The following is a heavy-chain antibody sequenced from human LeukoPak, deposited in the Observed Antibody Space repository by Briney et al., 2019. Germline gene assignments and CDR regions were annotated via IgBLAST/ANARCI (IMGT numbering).Heavy chain of an antibody. Sequence: ASVKVSCKASGYTFTSYAMHWVRQAPGQRLEWMGWINAGNGNTKYSQKFQGRVTITRDTSASTAYMELSSLRSEDTAVNYCARVGYSSGWYAKYFDYWGQGTLVTVSS. CDR1: GYTFTSYA. CDR3: ARVGYSSGWYAKYFDY. J-gene: IGHJ4*02. V-gene: IGHV1-3*01. D-gene: IGHD6-19*01. CDR2: INAGNGNT.